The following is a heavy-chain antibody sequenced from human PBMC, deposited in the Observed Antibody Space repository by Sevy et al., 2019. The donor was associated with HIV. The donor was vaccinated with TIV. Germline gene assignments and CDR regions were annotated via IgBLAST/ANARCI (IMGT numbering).Heavy chain of an antibody. CDR2: ISAYNGNT. V-gene: IGHV1-18*01. CDR1: GYTFTSYG. J-gene: IGHJ4*02. Sequence: ASVKVSCKASGYTFTSYGISWVRQAPGQGLEWMGWISAYNGNTNYAQKLQGRVTMTTDTSTSTAYMELRSLRSDDTAVYYCERIDSRVRWFGELIDFDYWGQGTLVTVSS. CDR3: ERIDSRVRWFGELIDFDY. D-gene: IGHD3-10*01.